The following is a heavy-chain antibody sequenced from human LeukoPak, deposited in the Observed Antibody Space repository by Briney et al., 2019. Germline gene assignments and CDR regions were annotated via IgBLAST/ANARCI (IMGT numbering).Heavy chain of an antibody. J-gene: IGHJ4*02. Sequence: SETLSLTCAVYGGSFSGYYWSWIRQPPGKGLEWIGEINHSGSTNFNPSLKSRVTISVDTSKNQFSLKLSSVTAADTAVYYCARYCSSTSCYPATAYYFDYWGQGTLVTVSS. V-gene: IGHV4-34*01. CDR2: INHSGST. D-gene: IGHD2-2*01. CDR1: GGSFSGYY. CDR3: ARYCSSTSCYPATAYYFDY.